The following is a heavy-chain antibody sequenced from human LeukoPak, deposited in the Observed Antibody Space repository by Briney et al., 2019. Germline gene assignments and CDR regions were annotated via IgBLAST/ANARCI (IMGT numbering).Heavy chain of an antibody. Sequence: PGGSLRLSCAASGFTFSNAWMSWVRQAPGKGLEWVGRIKSKTDGGTTDYAAPVKGRFTISRDDSKNTLYLQMNSLKTEDTAVYYYTTGDGGNSRLDPYYFDYWGQGTLVTVSS. CDR3: TTGDGGNSRLDPYYFDY. J-gene: IGHJ4*02. V-gene: IGHV3-15*01. D-gene: IGHD4-23*01. CDR2: IKSKTDGGTT. CDR1: GFTFSNAW.